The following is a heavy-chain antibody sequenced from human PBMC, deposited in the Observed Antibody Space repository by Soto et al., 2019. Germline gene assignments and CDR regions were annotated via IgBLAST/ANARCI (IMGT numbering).Heavy chain of an antibody. CDR2: IYPGDSDT. Sequence: GESLKISCKGSGYSFTSYWIGWVRQMPGKGLEWMGIIYPGDSDTRYSPSFQGQVTISADKSISTAYLQWSSLKASDTAMYYCARAFFRERSSIAARYYGMDVWGQGTTVTVSS. V-gene: IGHV5-51*01. CDR3: ARAFFRERSSIAARYYGMDV. J-gene: IGHJ6*02. CDR1: GYSFTSYW. D-gene: IGHD6-13*01.